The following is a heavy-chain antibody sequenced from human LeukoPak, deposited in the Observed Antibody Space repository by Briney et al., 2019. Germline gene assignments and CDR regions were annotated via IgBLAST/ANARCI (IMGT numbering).Heavy chain of an antibody. Sequence: SETLSLTCTLSGGSVSSYYWSWIRQPAGKGLEWIGRIYTSGSTNYNPSLKSRVTMSVDTSKNQFSLKLSSVTAADTAVYYCARTYYDFWSGYYIRWFDPWGQGTLVTVSS. CDR2: IYTSGST. D-gene: IGHD3-3*01. CDR3: ARTYYDFWSGYYIRWFDP. J-gene: IGHJ5*02. CDR1: GGSVSSYY. V-gene: IGHV4-4*07.